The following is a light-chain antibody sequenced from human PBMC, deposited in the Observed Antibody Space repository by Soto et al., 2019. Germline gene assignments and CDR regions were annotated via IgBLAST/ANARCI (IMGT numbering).Light chain of an antibody. CDR3: QQSYNSPQT. J-gene: IGKJ1*01. V-gene: IGKV1-39*01. CDR2: AAS. Sequence: DIPMTQSPSSLSASVGDEVTITCRASQTIITYLNWYQLKPGKPPRLLIYAASSLQSGVPSRFSGSGSGTDFTLTISSLQPEDFATYSCQQSYNSPQTFGRGTKVEIK. CDR1: QTIITY.